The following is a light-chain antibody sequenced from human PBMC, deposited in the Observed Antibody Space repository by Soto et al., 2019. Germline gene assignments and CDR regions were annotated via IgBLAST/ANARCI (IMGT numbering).Light chain of an antibody. J-gene: IGKJ1*01. Sequence: AVQVTQSPSSLSASVGDRVTITCRASQGIRTDLGWYQQTPGKAPKLLISGASSLQSGVPSRFSGSGSGADFTLTISSLQPEDSATYYCLQAYSYPRTFGQGTKVDIK. CDR2: GAS. V-gene: IGKV1-6*01. CDR3: LQAYSYPRT. CDR1: QGIRTD.